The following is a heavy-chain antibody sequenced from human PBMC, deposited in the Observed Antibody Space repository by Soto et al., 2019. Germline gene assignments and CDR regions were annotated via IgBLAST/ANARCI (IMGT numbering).Heavy chain of an antibody. CDR2: IYYSGST. CDR1: GGSISSGDYY. D-gene: IGHD3-3*01. Sequence: PSETLSLTCTVSGGSISSGDYYWSWIRQPPGKGLEWIGYIYYSGSTYYNPSLKSRVTISVDTSKNQFSLKLSSVTAADTAVYYCAKDVLRFLEWLAFYGMDVWGQGTTVTVSS. V-gene: IGHV4-30-4*01. J-gene: IGHJ6*02. CDR3: AKDVLRFLEWLAFYGMDV.